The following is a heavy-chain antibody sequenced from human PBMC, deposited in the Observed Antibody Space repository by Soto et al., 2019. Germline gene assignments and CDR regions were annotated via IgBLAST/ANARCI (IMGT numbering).Heavy chain of an antibody. CDR1: GFTFSNAW. CDR3: TTSKMIWFGPRDP. V-gene: IGHV3-15*01. Sequence: VGSLRLSCAVSGFTFSNAWMNWVRQAPGEGPEWVGRIKSRSDGGTTDYAAPVKGRFTISRDDSKNTLYLQMNNLKTEDTAVYYCTTSKMIWFGPRDPWGQGTLVTVSS. CDR2: IKSRSDGGTT. J-gene: IGHJ5*02. D-gene: IGHD3-10*01.